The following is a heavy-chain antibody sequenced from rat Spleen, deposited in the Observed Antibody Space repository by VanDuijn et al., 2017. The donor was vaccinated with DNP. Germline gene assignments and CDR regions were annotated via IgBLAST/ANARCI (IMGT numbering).Heavy chain of an antibody. CDR3: ATPITHDGAMDA. Sequence: EVQLVESGGGLVQPGRSLKLSCEASGFTFSDYYMAWVRQAPTKGLEWVAYISYDGGSSDYGDSVKGRFTISRDNAKSTLYLQMNSLRSEDMATYYCATPITHDGAMDAWGQGTSVTVSS. CDR1: GFTFSDYY. V-gene: IGHV5-20*01. CDR2: ISYDGGSS. J-gene: IGHJ4*01. D-gene: IGHD1-1*01.